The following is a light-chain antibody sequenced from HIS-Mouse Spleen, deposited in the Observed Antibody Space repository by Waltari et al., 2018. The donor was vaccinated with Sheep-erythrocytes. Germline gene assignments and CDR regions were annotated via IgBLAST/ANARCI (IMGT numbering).Light chain of an antibody. CDR2: DVS. CDR1: SSDVGGYNY. CDR3: SSYTSSSTVV. Sequence: QSALTQPASVSGSPGQSITISCTGTSSDVGGYNYVSWYQQHPGKAPKLMIYDVSNRPSGVFNSFSGSKSGNTAYRTISGLQAEDEADYYCSSYTSSSTVVFGGGTKLTVL. V-gene: IGLV2-14*03. J-gene: IGLJ2*01.